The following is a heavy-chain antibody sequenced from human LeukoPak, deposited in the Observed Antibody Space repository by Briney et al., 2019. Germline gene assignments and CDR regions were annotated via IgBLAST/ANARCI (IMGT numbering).Heavy chain of an antibody. CDR3: AKGGSGRYLGDY. J-gene: IGHJ4*02. Sequence: GGSLRLSCAASGFTFSSDGMHWVRQAPGKGLEWVALISYDGSNKYYANSVKGRFTISRDNSKNTLYLQMNSLRAEDTAVYYCAKGGSGRYLGDYWGQGTLVTVSS. CDR1: GFTFSSDG. V-gene: IGHV3-30*18. D-gene: IGHD6-19*01. CDR2: ISYDGSNK.